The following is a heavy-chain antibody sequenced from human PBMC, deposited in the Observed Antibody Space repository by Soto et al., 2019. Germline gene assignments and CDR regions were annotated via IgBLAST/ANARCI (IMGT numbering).Heavy chain of an antibody. Sequence: PGGSLRLSCAASGFTFNNYALTWVRQAPGKGLEWVSTISVSGGTTHYSDSVKGRFTISRDNSKNTLYLQMSSLRVEDTAVYYCVNPNHGGHSAYFDYWGQGTLVTVSS. CDR1: GFTFNNYA. CDR3: VNPNHGGHSAYFDY. CDR2: ISVSGGTT. V-gene: IGHV3-23*01. J-gene: IGHJ4*02. D-gene: IGHD2-21*01.